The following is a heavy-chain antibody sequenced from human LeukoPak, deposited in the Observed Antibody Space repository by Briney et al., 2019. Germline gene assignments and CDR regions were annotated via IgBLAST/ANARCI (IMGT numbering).Heavy chain of an antibody. CDR3: AKDYSSSWYYFDY. CDR2: ISGSGGGT. V-gene: IGHV3-23*01. Sequence: GGSLRLSCAASGFIFSKNWMSWVRQAPGKGLEWVSGISGSGGGTNYADSVKGRFTVSRDNSKNTLYLQMNSLRAEDTAVYYCAKDYSSSWYYFDYWGQGTLVTVSS. J-gene: IGHJ4*02. CDR1: GFIFSKNW. D-gene: IGHD6-13*01.